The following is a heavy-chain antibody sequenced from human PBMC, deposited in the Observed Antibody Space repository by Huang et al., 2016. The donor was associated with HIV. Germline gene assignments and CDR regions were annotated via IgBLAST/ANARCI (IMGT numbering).Heavy chain of an antibody. J-gene: IGHJ4*02. CDR2: INGGNGHT. D-gene: IGHD5-12*01. V-gene: IGHV1-3*01. CDR3: AREDGYNFFLDY. Sequence: QVQLLQSGAEVKRPGASVRVSCKTSGFDFSSYAIHWVRQAPGQRLEWMGWINGGNGHTRYSQNFRGRVSFSRDTSTNTAYMELSRLTSGDTAVYYCAREDGYNFFLDYWGQGALVTVSS. CDR1: GFDFSSYA.